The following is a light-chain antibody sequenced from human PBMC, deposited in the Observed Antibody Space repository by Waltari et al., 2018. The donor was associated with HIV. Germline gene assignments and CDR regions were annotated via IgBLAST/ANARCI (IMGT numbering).Light chain of an antibody. CDR1: TSNIGSNHD. Sequence: SVLMQPPSVSGAPGQRVTISCTGNTSNIGSNHDVHRCQHFQGTAPKLLIYCDSIRPSGVPDRFSGSKAGTSASLAITGLQAEDEGYYYCQSYDNTLSGSRVFGGGTKVTVL. J-gene: IGLJ3*02. V-gene: IGLV1-40*01. CDR3: QSYDNTLSGSRV. CDR2: CDS.